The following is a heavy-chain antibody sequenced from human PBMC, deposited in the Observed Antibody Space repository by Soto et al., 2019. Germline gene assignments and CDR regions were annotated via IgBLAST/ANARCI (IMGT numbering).Heavy chain of an antibody. J-gene: IGHJ6*03. V-gene: IGHV3-64*01. Sequence: GSLRLSCAASGLTFSSYAMHWVRQAPGKGLEYVSAISANGDYPYYANSVKGRFTVSRDNSKNTLYLQMGSLRVEDMAVYYCVSTNYNPSLKSLVPISVDTSKTQFSLKLSSVTAADTAVYYCARQTWIRYCSGGSCYSEYYYYMDVWGKGTTVTAP. CDR1: GLTFSSYA. CDR3: VSTNYNPSLKSLVPISVDTSKTQFSLKLSSVTAADTAVYYCARQTWIRYCSGGSCYSEYYYYMDV. D-gene: IGHD3-10*01. CDR2: ISANGDYP.